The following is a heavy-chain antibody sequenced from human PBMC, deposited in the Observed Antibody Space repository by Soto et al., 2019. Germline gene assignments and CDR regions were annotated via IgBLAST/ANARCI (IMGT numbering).Heavy chain of an antibody. CDR2: IYWDDDK. J-gene: IGHJ4*02. CDR1: GFSLSTSGVD. Sequence: QITLKESGPTLVKPTQTLTLTCTFSGFSLSTSGVDVGWIRQPPGKALEWLALIYWDDDKRYKPSLKSRLTITKGTSRNPVVLTMTHMDPLDTATYYCAHRRPYSNSPEYFFDYWGQGTLVTVSS. CDR3: AHRRPYSNSPEYFFDY. D-gene: IGHD6-6*01. V-gene: IGHV2-5*02.